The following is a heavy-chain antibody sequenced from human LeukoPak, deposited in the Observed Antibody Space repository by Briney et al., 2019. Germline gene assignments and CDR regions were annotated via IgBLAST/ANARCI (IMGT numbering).Heavy chain of an antibody. Sequence: PGRSLRLSCAASGFSFSSYDMHWVRQAPGKGLEWVAATSYDGSTKYYADSVKGRFTISRDNSKITLYLQINSLRAEDTAVYHCARGRDTSGYSALFYWGQGTLVTVSS. CDR3: ARGRDTSGYSALFY. CDR1: GFSFSSYD. V-gene: IGHV3-30-3*01. CDR2: TSYDGSTK. D-gene: IGHD3-22*01. J-gene: IGHJ4*02.